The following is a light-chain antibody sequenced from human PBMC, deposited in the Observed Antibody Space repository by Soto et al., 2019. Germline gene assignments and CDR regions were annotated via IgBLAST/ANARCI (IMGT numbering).Light chain of an antibody. CDR2: DAS. CDR1: QSVRSW. CDR3: QQYNSYSPWT. J-gene: IGKJ1*01. V-gene: IGKV1-5*01. Sequence: EIQMTQSPATLSASVGDRVTITCRASQSVRSWLAWYQQKPGTAPKLLIFDASRLESGVPSRFSGSGSGTEFTLTISSLQPDDFATYYCQQYNSYSPWTFGQGTKVDI.